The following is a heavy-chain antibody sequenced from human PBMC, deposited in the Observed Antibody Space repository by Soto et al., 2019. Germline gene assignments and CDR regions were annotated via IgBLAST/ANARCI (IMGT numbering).Heavy chain of an antibody. CDR1: GFTFSSYA. D-gene: IGHD6-13*01. V-gene: IGHV3-23*01. Sequence: EVQLLESGGGLVQPGGSLRLSCAASGFTFSSYAMSWVRQAPGKGLEWVSAISGSGGSTYYADTVKGRFTISRDNSKNTQYLQMNSLRAEDTAVYYCAKDGIAAAGPHIHREWGQGTLVTVSS. J-gene: IGHJ4*02. CDR3: AKDGIAAAGPHIHRE. CDR2: ISGSGGST.